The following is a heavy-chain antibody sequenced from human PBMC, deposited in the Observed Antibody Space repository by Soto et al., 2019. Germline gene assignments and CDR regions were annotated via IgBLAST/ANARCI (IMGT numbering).Heavy chain of an antibody. Sequence: ASVKVSCKASGYTLTSYYIHWVRQAPGQGLEWMGIINPSGGSTTYAQRFQGRVTMTRDTSTSTVYMELSSLRSEDTAVYYCARGGTTVVPPPFDPWGQGTLVTVSS. D-gene: IGHD4-17*01. V-gene: IGHV1-46*01. CDR1: GYTLTSYY. J-gene: IGHJ5*02. CDR3: ARGGTTVVPPPFDP. CDR2: INPSGGST.